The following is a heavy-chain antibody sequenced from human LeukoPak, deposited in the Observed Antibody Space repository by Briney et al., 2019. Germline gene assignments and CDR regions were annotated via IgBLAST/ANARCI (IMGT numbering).Heavy chain of an antibody. CDR1: GFTFSDYY. CDR3: AREHRDDYVWGSYRAFDY. CDR2: ISSSGSTI. D-gene: IGHD3-16*02. Sequence: GGSLRLSCAASGFTFSDYYMSWIRQAPGKGLEWVSYISSSGSTIYYADSVKGRFTISRDNAKNSLYLQMNSLRAEDTAVYYCAREHRDDYVWGSYRAFDYWGQGTLVTVSS. V-gene: IGHV3-11*01. J-gene: IGHJ4*02.